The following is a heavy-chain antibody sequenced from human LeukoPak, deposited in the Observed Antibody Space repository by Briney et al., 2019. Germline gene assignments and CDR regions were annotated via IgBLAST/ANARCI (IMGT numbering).Heavy chain of an antibody. CDR1: GFTFSSYS. CDR2: IRSNSSYI. D-gene: IGHD2-15*01. Sequence: PGGSLRLSCAASGFTFSSYSMNWVRQAPGKGLEWVSSIRSNSSYIYYADSVKGRFTISRDNAKNSLYLQMNSLRAEDTAVYYWARFGGVYGMDVWGQGTTVTVSS. CDR3: ARFGGVYGMDV. V-gene: IGHV3-21*01. J-gene: IGHJ6*02.